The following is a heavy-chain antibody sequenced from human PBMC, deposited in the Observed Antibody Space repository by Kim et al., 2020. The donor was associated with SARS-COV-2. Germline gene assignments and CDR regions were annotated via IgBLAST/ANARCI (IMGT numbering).Heavy chain of an antibody. D-gene: IGHD4-17*01. CDR1: GFTFSSYG. CDR3: AGPSFYGDYDPLDY. V-gene: IGHV3-33*01. CDR2: IWYDGSNK. Sequence: GGSLRLSCAASGFTFSSYGMHWVRQAPGKGLEWVAAIWYDGSNKYYADSAKGRFTISRDNTKNTLYLQMNSLRAEDTAVYYCAGPSFYGDYDPLDYWGQGTLVTVSS. J-gene: IGHJ4*02.